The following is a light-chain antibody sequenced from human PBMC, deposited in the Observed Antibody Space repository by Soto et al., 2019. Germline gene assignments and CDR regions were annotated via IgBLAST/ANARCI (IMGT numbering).Light chain of an antibody. Sequence: DIQMTQSPSTLSASVGDRVTITCRASQSISTWLAWYQHKPGKAPKVLIYKASTLESGVPSRFSGSGSGAEFTLTISSLQPDDFATYYCQQYNSYSRTFGQGTKVEIK. CDR2: KAS. CDR1: QSISTW. CDR3: QQYNSYSRT. J-gene: IGKJ1*01. V-gene: IGKV1-5*03.